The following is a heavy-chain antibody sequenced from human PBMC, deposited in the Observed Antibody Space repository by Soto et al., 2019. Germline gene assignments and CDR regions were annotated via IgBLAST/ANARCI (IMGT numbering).Heavy chain of an antibody. D-gene: IGHD3-22*01. Sequence: SQTLSLTCAISGDSVSSNHATWDWIRQSPSRGLEWLGRTYYRSKWYYDYALSVKSRITINPDTSNNQLSLQLNSVTPDDTAVYYCAKGNYDISGLSINWFDPWGQGTLVTVSS. CDR3: AKGNYDISGLSINWFDP. J-gene: IGHJ5*02. V-gene: IGHV6-1*01. CDR1: GDSVSSNHAT. CDR2: TYYRSKWYY.